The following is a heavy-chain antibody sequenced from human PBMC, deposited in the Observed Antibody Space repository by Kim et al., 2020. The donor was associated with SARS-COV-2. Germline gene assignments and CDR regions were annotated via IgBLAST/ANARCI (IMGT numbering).Heavy chain of an antibody. CDR3: ARGGAAITMVRGVIYYYYYGMDV. CDR1: GFTVSSNY. Sequence: GGSLRLSCAASGFTVSSNYMSWVRQAPGKGLEWVSVIYSGGSTYYADSVKGRFTISRDNSKNTLYLQMNSLRAEDTAVYYCARGGAAITMVRGVIYYYYYGMDVWGQGTTVTVSS. CDR2: IYSGGST. D-gene: IGHD3-10*01. V-gene: IGHV3-53*01. J-gene: IGHJ6*02.